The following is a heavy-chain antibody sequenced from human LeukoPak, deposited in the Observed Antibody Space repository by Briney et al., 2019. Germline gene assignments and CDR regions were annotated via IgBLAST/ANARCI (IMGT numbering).Heavy chain of an antibody. Sequence: GGSLRLSCAASGFTFSSYGMHWVRQAPGKGLEWVAFIRYDGSNKYYADSVKVRFTISRDNSKNTLYLQMNSLRAEDTAVYYCAKDLIPIVAVGVYYYGMDVWGQGTTVTVSS. CDR1: GFTFSSYG. CDR2: IRYDGSNK. V-gene: IGHV3-30*02. CDR3: AKDLIPIVAVGVYYYGMDV. J-gene: IGHJ6*02. D-gene: IGHD2-15*01.